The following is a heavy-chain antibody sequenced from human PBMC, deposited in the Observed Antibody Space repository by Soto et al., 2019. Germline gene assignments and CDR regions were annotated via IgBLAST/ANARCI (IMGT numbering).Heavy chain of an antibody. Sequence: QVQLAQSGAEVKNPGASVKVSCKASGYTFTDYYIHWLRQAPAQGLEWMGWINPNSGDTKYAQKFQGWATMTRDTSISTTYMALSRLTSADTALYYCARGPIHGAFDIWGQGTIITVSS. V-gene: IGHV1-2*04. J-gene: IGHJ3*02. CDR2: INPNSGDT. CDR3: ARGPIHGAFDI. CDR1: GYTFTDYY.